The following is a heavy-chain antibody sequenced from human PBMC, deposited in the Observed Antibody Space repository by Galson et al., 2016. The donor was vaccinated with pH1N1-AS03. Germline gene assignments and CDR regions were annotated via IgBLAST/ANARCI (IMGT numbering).Heavy chain of an antibody. CDR3: ARTSPGRVVVVAAAMQEGPDY. D-gene: IGHD2-2*01. J-gene: IGHJ4*02. V-gene: IGHV3-21*03. CDR2: ISRSSTYI. Sequence: SLRLSCAASGFTFSGYSMNWFRQAPGKGLEWVSSISRSSTYIYYADSVKGRFTISRDNAKNSLFLQMHSLRAEDTAVYYCARTSPGRVVVVAAAMQEGPDYWGQGTLVTVSS. CDR1: GFTFSGYS.